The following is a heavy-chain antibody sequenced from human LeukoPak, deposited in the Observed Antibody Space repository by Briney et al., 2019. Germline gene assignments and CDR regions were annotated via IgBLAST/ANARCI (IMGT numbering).Heavy chain of an antibody. CDR2: IRYDGSRK. CDR3: AKDYGDFGDSSSYLDH. D-gene: IGHD4-17*01. V-gene: IGHV3-30*02. Sequence: PGGSLRLSCAASGFSFSSFGMHWVRQAPGKGLEWVTSIRYDGSRKHYTDSVKGRFTIPRDNSKNTLYLQMNSLRDEDTAVYYCAKDYGDFGDSSSYLDHWGQGTLVTVSS. CDR1: GFSFSSFG. J-gene: IGHJ4*02.